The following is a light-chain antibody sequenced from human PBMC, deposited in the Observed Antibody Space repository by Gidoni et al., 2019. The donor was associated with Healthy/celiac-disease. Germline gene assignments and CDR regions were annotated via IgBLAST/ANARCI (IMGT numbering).Light chain of an antibody. Sequence: DTLMTKSPDSLAVSLGEGATINCKSSQSVLYSSNNKNYLAWYQQKPGQPPKLLIYWASTRESGVPDRFSGSGSGTDFTLTISSLQAEDVAVYYCQQYYSTPRTFGQGTKVEIK. CDR2: WAS. V-gene: IGKV4-1*01. CDR3: QQYYSTPRT. J-gene: IGKJ1*01. CDR1: QSVLYSSNNKNY.